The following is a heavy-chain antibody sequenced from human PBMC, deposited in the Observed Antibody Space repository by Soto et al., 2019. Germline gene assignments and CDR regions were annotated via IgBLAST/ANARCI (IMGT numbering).Heavy chain of an antibody. J-gene: IGHJ4*02. V-gene: IGHV3-23*01. CDR1: GFTFSSYD. Sequence: EVQLLESGGGLVQPGGSLRLSCVGSGFTFSSYDMPWVRQAPGKGLEWVSSFSFYGRRDNTYYADSVKGRFSISRDNSRNTVYLQMDNRRVEDTAVYYCAKSLYNDNGAPNDHWGQGTLVTVSS. D-gene: IGHD1-1*01. CDR2: FSFYGRRDNT. CDR3: AKSLYNDNGAPNDH.